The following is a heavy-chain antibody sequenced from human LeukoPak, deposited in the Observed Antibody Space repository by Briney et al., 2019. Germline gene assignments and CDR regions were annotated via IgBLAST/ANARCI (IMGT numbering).Heavy chain of an antibody. V-gene: IGHV4-61*08. D-gene: IGHD1-26*01. J-gene: IGHJ4*02. CDR2: IYYIRNT. Sequence: SETLSLTCTVSGGSVGSGGYYWSWIRQPPGGGLEWIGDIYYIRNTNYNPSLKSRVTMSLDPSKNQFSLKLNSVTAADAAVYYCARTQSQSGSYRYYFAYWGQGTLVTVSS. CDR3: ARTQSQSGSYRYYFAY. CDR1: GGSVGSGGYY.